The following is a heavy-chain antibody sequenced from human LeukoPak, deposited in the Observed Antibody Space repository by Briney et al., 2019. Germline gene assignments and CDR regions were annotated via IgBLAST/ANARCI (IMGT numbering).Heavy chain of an antibody. CDR2: INHSGST. J-gene: IGHJ4*02. V-gene: IGHV4-34*01. CDR3: ARELMDDEFWSGYYPKYYFDD. D-gene: IGHD3-3*01. CDR1: GGSFSGYY. Sequence: SQTLSLTCAVSGGSFSGYYWSWIRQPPGKGLEWIGEINHSGSTTFNPSPKSRVTISVDTSKKQFSLKLSSVTPAATAVYSCARELMDDEFWSGYYPKYYFDDSGQGTLVTVSS.